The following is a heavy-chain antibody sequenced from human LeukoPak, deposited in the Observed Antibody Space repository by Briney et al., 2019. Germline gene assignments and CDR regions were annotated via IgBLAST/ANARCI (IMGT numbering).Heavy chain of an antibody. D-gene: IGHD6-19*01. CDR2: VIPIFGTA. V-gene: IGHV1-69*13. CDR3: ARHGSGWFYYFDY. J-gene: IGHJ4*02. Sequence: GASVKVSCKASGGTFSSYAISWVRQAPGQGLEWMGGVIPIFGTANYAQKFQGRVTITADESTSTAYMELSSLRSEDTAVYYCARHGSGWFYYFDYWGQGTLVTVSS. CDR1: GGTFSSYA.